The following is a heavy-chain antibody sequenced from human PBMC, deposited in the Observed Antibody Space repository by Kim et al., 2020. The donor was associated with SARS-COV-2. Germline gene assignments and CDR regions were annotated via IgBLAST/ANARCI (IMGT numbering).Heavy chain of an antibody. CDR3: ARDFATVTRRGFDY. D-gene: IGHD4-4*01. Sequence: YADSVKGRFTISRDNSKNTLYLQMNSRRAEDTAVYYCARDFATVTRRGFDYWGQGTLVTVSS. J-gene: IGHJ4*02. V-gene: IGHV3-30*01.